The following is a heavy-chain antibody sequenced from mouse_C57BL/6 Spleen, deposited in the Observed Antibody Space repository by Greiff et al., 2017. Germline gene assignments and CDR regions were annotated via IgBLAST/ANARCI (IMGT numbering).Heavy chain of an antibody. CDR1: GYAFTNYL. V-gene: IGHV1-54*01. CDR2: INPGSGGT. CDR3: ARGTNNFDY. Sequence: QVQLQQPGAELVRPGTSVKVSCKASGYAFTNYLIEWVKQRPGQGLEWIGVINPGSGGTNYNEKFKGKATLTVDQSSSTAYMQLSSLTSEAAAVYFSARGTNNFDYWGQGTTLTVSS. J-gene: IGHJ2*01. D-gene: IGHD3-3*01.